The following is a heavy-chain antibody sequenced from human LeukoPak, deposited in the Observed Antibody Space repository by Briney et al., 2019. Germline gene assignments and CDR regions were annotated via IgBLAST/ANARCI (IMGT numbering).Heavy chain of an antibody. CDR2: IYYSGST. V-gene: IGHV4-59*12. D-gene: IGHD4-23*01. CDR3: ARYLDYGGNSRVFQH. CDR1: GGSITSYY. J-gene: IGHJ1*01. Sequence: SETLSLTCTVSGGSITSYYWSWIRQPPGKGLEWIGYIYYSGSTNYNPSLKSRVTISVDTSKNQFSLKLSSVTAADTAVYYCARYLDYGGNSRVFQHWGQGTLVTVSS.